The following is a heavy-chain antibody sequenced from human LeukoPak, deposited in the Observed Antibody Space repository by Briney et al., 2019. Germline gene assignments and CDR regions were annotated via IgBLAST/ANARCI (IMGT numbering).Heavy chain of an antibody. CDR2: IDPNSGVT. D-gene: IGHD6-25*01. V-gene: IGHV1-2*02. J-gene: IGHJ4*02. CDR3: AVSIQAAAIPAFDY. Sequence: GASVKVSCRASGHTFTVFSIHWMRQAPGQGLEWVGRIDPNSGVTNYAQKFQGRVTMTTDTSISTAYMELSRLTSDDTAVYYCAVSIQAAAIPAFDYWGQGTLVTVSS. CDR1: GHTFTVFS.